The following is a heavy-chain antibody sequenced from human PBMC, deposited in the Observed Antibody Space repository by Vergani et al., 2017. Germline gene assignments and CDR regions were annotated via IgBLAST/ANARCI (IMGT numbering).Heavy chain of an antibody. D-gene: IGHD3-9*01. V-gene: IGHV3-73*02. Sequence: EELLVQPGGGLVQPGGSLKLSCVASGFTFSGSAIHWVRQSSGKGLEWLGRIRSKANDYATEYSVSVRGRFTIARDNSTYTAYLQMQNLRLDDTAVYFCAGVMYRDEASTGYRLEGMDSWVEGTTVTISS. J-gene: IGHJ6*04. CDR2: IRSKANDYAT. CDR3: AGVMYRDEASTGYRLEGMDS. CDR1: GFTFSGSA.